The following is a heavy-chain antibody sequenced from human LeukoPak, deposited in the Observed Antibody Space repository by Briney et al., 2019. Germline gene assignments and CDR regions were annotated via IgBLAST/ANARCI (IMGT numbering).Heavy chain of an antibody. Sequence: GGSLRLSCVASGFTFDDYAMHWVRQAPGKGLVWVSGINPDGSTTTYADSVKGRFTISRENAKSTLYLHMNILRVEDTAVYYCARGRYGDYHWGQGILVTVSS. CDR3: ARGRYGDYH. CDR2: INPDGSTT. V-gene: IGHV3-74*01. CDR1: GFTFDDYA. J-gene: IGHJ4*02. D-gene: IGHD4-17*01.